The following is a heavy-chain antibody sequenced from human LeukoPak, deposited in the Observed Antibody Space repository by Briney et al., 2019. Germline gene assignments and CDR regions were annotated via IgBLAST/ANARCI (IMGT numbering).Heavy chain of an antibody. CDR3: AKDRYYYGSGSYLGFDP. D-gene: IGHD3-10*01. CDR1: GFTFSSYA. CDR2: ISGSGGGT. V-gene: IGHV3-23*01. J-gene: IGHJ5*02. Sequence: GGSLRLSCAASGFTFSSYAMTWVRQAPGKGLEWVSAISGSGGGTYYADSVKGRFTISRDNSKNTLYLQMNSLRAEDTAVYYCAKDRYYYGSGSYLGFDPWGQGTLVTVSS.